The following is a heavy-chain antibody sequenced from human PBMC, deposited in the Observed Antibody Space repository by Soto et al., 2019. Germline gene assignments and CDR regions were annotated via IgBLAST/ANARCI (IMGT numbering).Heavy chain of an antibody. CDR2: ISSNGVTT. CDR1: GFTFITYA. V-gene: IGHV3-64*01. D-gene: IGHD5-18*01. J-gene: IGHJ4*02. CDR3: ARDGRAMNDY. Sequence: EVQLVESGGGLVQPGGSLRLSCAASGFTFITYAMQWVRQAPGKGLEFVSSISSNGVTTNYAYSVKGRFTISRDNSRDTLYLQMGSLRPEDMAVYYCARDGRAMNDYWGQGTLVTVSS.